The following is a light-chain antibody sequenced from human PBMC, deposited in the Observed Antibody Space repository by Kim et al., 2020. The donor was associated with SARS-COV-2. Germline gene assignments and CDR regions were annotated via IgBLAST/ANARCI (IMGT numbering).Light chain of an antibody. CDR3: QQNYSYWT. V-gene: IGKV1-5*01. J-gene: IGKJ1*01. CDR1: QSISRS. Sequence: SAAVGKRITISCRANQSISRSLAWYQQKRRTAPMLVIHAATSLKGGVPTRFSGSGSGTEFSLTSSSLQPDVIATYYCQQNYSYWTFGQGTKVDIK. CDR2: AAT.